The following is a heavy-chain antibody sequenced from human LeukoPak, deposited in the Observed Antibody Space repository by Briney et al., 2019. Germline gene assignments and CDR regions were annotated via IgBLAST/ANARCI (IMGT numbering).Heavy chain of an antibody. CDR1: GGSISSGDYY. Sequence: SETLSLTCTVSGGSISSGDYYWSWIRQPPEKGLEWIGYIYYSGSTYYNPSLKSRVTISVDTSKNQFSLKLSSVTAADTAVYYCARARQYYYGSGKFDYWGQGTLVTVSS. D-gene: IGHD3-10*01. J-gene: IGHJ4*02. CDR2: IYYSGST. V-gene: IGHV4-30-4*01. CDR3: ARARQYYYGSGKFDY.